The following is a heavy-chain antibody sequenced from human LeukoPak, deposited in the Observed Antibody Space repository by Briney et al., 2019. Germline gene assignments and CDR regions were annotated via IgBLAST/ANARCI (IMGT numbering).Heavy chain of an antibody. Sequence: ASETLSLTCTVSGGSISSYYWSWIRQPPGKGLEWIGYIYYSGSTNYNPSLKSRVTISVDTSKNQFSLKLSSVTAADRAVYYCARERGDSSGSFDYWGQGTLVTVSS. D-gene: IGHD3-22*01. CDR1: GGSISSYY. CDR2: IYYSGST. CDR3: ARERGDSSGSFDY. J-gene: IGHJ4*02. V-gene: IGHV4-59*01.